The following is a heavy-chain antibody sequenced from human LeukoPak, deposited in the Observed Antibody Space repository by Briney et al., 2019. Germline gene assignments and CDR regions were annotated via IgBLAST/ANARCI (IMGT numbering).Heavy chain of an antibody. CDR2: ISWNSGNI. CDR3: AREKQAGDY. Sequence: GGSLRLSCVASGFTFDDYAMHWVRQAPGKGLEWVSGISWNSGNIGYGDSVKGRFTISRDNAKNSLYLQMNSLRAEDTAVYYCAREKQAGDYWGQGTLVTVSS. D-gene: IGHD6-13*01. V-gene: IGHV3-9*01. CDR1: GFTFDDYA. J-gene: IGHJ4*02.